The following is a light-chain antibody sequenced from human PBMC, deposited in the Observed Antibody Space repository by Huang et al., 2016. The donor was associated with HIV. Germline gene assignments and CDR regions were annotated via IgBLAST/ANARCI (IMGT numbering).Light chain of an antibody. CDR2: DAS. CDR3: QERSNWPPN. J-gene: IGKJ2*01. CDR1: QSVSSY. Sequence: EIVLTQSPATLSLSPGERATLSCRTSQSVSSYLGWYQQKPGQAPRLLIYDASNRATGVPARFSGSGSGTDFTLTISSLEPEDFAVYFCQERSNWPPNFGQGTKLEIK. V-gene: IGKV3-11*01.